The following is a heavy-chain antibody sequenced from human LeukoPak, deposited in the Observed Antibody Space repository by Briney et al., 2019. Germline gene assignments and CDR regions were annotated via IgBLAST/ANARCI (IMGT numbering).Heavy chain of an antibody. CDR2: ISGSGVST. CDR3: AKERVNRGLFDY. CDR1: GFTFSSYG. V-gene: IGHV3-23*01. Sequence: GGSLRLSCAASGFTFSSYGMTWVRQAPGKGLEWVSAISGSGVSTYYADSVKGRFTISRDNSKNTLYLQLNSLRAEDTAVYFCAKERVNRGLFDYCGQGTLVTVSS. J-gene: IGHJ4*02. D-gene: IGHD1-14*01.